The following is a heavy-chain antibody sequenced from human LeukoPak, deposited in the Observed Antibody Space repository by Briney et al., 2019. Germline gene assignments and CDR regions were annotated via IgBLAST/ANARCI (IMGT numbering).Heavy chain of an antibody. D-gene: IGHD3-16*01. Sequence: SETLSLTCTVSGYSISSGYYWGWIRQPPGKGLEGIGSIYHSGSTYYNPSLKSRVTISVDTSKNQFSLKLSSVTAADTAVYYCAREGGPYNWFDPWGQGTLVTVSS. CDR1: GYSISSGYY. V-gene: IGHV4-38-2*02. CDR3: AREGGPYNWFDP. CDR2: IYHSGST. J-gene: IGHJ5*02.